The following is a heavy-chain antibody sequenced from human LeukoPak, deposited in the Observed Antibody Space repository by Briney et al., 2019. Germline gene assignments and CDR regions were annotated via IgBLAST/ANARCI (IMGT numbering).Heavy chain of an antibody. CDR2: IYYSGST. J-gene: IGHJ3*02. D-gene: IGHD3-16*01. Sequence: TATLSLTCTVSSDSISSSSYYWGWIRQPPGKGLEWITSIYYSGSTYYNPSLKSRVTISVDTSKNQFYLKLSSVTAADTAVYYCARREDYDPSLAFDIWGQGTMVTVPS. V-gene: IGHV4-39*01. CDR1: SDSISSSSYY. CDR3: ARREDYDPSLAFDI.